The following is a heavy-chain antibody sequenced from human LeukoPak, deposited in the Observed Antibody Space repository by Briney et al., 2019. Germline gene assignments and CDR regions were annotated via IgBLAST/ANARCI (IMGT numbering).Heavy chain of an antibody. CDR2: ISHDASNK. CDR1: GFAFSGYA. J-gene: IGHJ4*02. D-gene: IGHD3-22*01. Sequence: GGSLRLSCAASGFAFSGYAMHWVRQAPGKGLEWVAVISHDASNKYYADSVKGRFTLSRDTSKNTLYLQMNSLRPDDTAVYYCLRQSFLSGSGCYLDLWGQGTLVTVSS. CDR3: LRQSFLSGSGCYLDL. V-gene: IGHV3-30-3*01.